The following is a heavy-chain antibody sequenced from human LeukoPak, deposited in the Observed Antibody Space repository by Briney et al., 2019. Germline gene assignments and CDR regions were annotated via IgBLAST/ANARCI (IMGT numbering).Heavy chain of an antibody. D-gene: IGHD1-26*01. V-gene: IGHV3-53*01. CDR2: IYTDGST. J-gene: IGHJ3*02. CDR1: GFTVSNNY. Sequence: KAGGSLRLSCAASGFTVSNNYMSWVRQAQGKGLEWVAIIYTDGSTYYADSMRGRFTISRDVSKNTIYLQMSSLRVEHTAVYFCSRAGEVLPHDGFDIWGQGTMVTVSS. CDR3: SRAGEVLPHDGFDI.